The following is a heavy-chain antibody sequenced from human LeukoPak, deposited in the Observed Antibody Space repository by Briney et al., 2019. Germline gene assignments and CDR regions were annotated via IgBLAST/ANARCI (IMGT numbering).Heavy chain of an antibody. V-gene: IGHV1-2*02. D-gene: IGHD2-2*01. J-gene: IGHJ5*02. CDR3: ARVVTPRYCTSTSCYLKGWFDP. Sequence: ASVKVSCKPSGYIFTDYYIHWVRQAPGQGLEWMGWINPNSGGTNYAQKFQGRVTMTRDTSISTAYMELSRLRSDDTAVYYCARVVTPRYCTSTSCYLKGWFDPWGQGTLVTVSS. CDR1: GYIFTDYY. CDR2: INPNSGGT.